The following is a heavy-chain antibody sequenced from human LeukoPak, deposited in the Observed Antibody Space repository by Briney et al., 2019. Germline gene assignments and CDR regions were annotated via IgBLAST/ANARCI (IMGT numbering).Heavy chain of an antibody. J-gene: IGHJ4*02. CDR2: IYYSGST. Sequence: SETLSLTCTVSGGSISSSSYYWGWIRQPPGKGLEWIGSIYYSGSTYYNPSLKSRVTISVDTSKNQFSLKLSSVTAAATAVYYWARRERGWYPPYFFDYWGQGTLVTVSS. D-gene: IGHD6-19*01. V-gene: IGHV4-39*01. CDR3: ARRERGWYPPYFFDY. CDR1: GGSISSSSYY.